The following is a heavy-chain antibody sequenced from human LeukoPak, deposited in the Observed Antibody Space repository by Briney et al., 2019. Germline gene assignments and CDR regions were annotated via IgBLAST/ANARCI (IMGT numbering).Heavy chain of an antibody. CDR2: IYYSGST. CDR3: ARDLIYDSSGYYPGGLDY. D-gene: IGHD3-22*01. CDR1: GGSISSYY. Sequence: SETLSLTCTVSGGSISSYYWSWIRQPPGKGLEWIGYIYYSGSTNYNPSLKSRVTISVDTSKNQFSLKLSSVTAADTAVYYCARDLIYDSSGYYPGGLDYWGQGTLVTVSS. V-gene: IGHV4-59*01. J-gene: IGHJ4*02.